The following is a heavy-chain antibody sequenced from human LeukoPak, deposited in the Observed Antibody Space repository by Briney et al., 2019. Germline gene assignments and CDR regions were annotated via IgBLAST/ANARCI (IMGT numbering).Heavy chain of an antibody. CDR3: ARAKGGSYYTGDAFDI. Sequence: PSETLSLTCTVSGGSISSSSYYWGWIRQPPGKGLEWIGSIYYSGSTYYNPSLKSRVTISVDTSKNQFSLKLSSVTAADTAVYYCARAKGGSYYTGDAFDIWGQGTMVTVSS. CDR2: IYYSGST. J-gene: IGHJ3*02. CDR1: GGSISSSSYY. D-gene: IGHD1-26*01. V-gene: IGHV4-39*01.